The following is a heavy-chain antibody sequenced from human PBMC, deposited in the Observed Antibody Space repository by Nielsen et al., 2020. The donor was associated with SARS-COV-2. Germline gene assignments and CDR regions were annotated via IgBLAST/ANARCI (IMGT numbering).Heavy chain of an antibody. V-gene: IGHV4-34*01. J-gene: IGHJ4*02. CDR2: INHSGST. CDR1: GGSFSGYY. CDR3: ARAKGSAGYDY. D-gene: IGHD3-10*01. Sequence: SETLSLTCAVYGGSFSGYYWSWIRQPPGKGLEWIGEINHSGSTNYNPSLKSRVTISVDRSKNQFSLKLSSVTAADTAVYYCARAKGSAGYDYWGQGTLVTVSS.